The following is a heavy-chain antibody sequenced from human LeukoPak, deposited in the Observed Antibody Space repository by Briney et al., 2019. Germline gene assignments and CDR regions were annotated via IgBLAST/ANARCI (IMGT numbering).Heavy chain of an antibody. CDR1: GYSFTTYW. V-gene: IGHV5-51*01. J-gene: IGHJ6*02. D-gene: IGHD2/OR15-2a*01. CDR3: LESSNYYYYYGLDV. CDR2: IYPGDSDT. Sequence: GESLKISCKGSGYSFTTYWIGWVRQKPGKGLEWMGIIYPGDSDTRYSPSFQGQVTISADKSITTAYLQWSSLKASDTAMYYCLESSNYYYYYGLDVWGQGTTVTVSS.